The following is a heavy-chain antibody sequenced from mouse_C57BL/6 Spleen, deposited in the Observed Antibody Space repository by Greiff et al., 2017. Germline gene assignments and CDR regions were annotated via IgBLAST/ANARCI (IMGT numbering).Heavy chain of an antibody. J-gene: IGHJ1*03. CDR2: INYDGSST. CDR1: GFTFSDYY. CDR3: AREHFDV. V-gene: IGHV5-16*01. Sequence: EVQRVASEGGLVQPGSSMKLSSTASGFTFSDYYMAWVRQVPEKGLEWVANINYDGSSTYYLDSLKSRFIISRDNAKNILYLQMSSLKSEDTATYYCAREHFDVWGTGTTVTVSS.